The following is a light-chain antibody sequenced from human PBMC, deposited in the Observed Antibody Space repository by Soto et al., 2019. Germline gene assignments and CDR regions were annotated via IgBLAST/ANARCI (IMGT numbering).Light chain of an antibody. V-gene: IGKV3-20*01. CDR1: QSVGRNY. J-gene: IGKJ4*01. Sequence: EIVLTQSPGTLSWSLGERATLSCRASQSVGRNYLAWFQHKPDQAPRLLIYDASNRATGVPDRFSGSGSGTDFTLSVTRLEPEDFAVYYCHQYAVSPLTFGGGTTVEIK. CDR3: HQYAVSPLT. CDR2: DAS.